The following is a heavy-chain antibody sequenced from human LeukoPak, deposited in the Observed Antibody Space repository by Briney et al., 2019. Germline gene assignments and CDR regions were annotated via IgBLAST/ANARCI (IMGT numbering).Heavy chain of an antibody. CDR3: ARSSADGSGTFSFDY. V-gene: IGHV4-39*07. D-gene: IGHD3-10*01. J-gene: IGHJ4*02. CDR1: GGSISSSSYY. Sequence: SETLSLTCTVSGGSISSSSYYWGWIRQPPGKGLEWIGSIYYSGSTYYNPSLKSRVTISGDTSKNRFSLKLSSVTAADTAVYYCARSSADGSGTFSFDYWGQGTLVTVSS. CDR2: IYYSGST.